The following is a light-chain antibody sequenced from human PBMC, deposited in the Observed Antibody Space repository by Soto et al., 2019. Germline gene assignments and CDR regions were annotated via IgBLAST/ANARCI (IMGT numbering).Light chain of an antibody. CDR3: QQYNKWPYT. CDR2: GAS. V-gene: IGKV3-15*01. J-gene: IGKJ2*01. Sequence: DIVMTQSPATLSVTAGETAALSCMAGQSVGRNFAWYQQKPGQAPRLLIYGASTRATDIPARFRGSGSGTEFTLTISSLQSEDFAIYYCQQYNKWPYTFGQGTKLEIK. CDR1: QSVGRN.